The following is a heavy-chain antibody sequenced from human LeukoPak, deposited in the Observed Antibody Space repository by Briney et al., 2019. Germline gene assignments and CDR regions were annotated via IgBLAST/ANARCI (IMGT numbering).Heavy chain of an antibody. CDR2: IYASGTT. CDR1: GGSFSSHY. CDR3: ARGIPAAIHYFYYYMDV. Sequence: SATLSLTCAVSGGSFSSHYWSWIRQPAGKGLEWPGRIYASGTTTYNPSLKSRVTLSIDTSKRQFSMNLTSVTAADTAVYYCARGIPAAIHYFYYYMDVWGKGTTVTVSS. D-gene: IGHD2-2*01. V-gene: IGHV4-4*07. J-gene: IGHJ6*03.